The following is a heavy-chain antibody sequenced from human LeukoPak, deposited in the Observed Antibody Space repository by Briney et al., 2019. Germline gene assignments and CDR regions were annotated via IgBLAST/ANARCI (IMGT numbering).Heavy chain of an antibody. CDR3: ARGESVTPRYYFDY. CDR2: IYYSGST. J-gene: IGHJ4*02. V-gene: IGHV4-59*01. D-gene: IGHD4-11*01. Sequence: SETLSLTCTVSGGSISSYYWSWIRQPPGEGLEWIGYIYYSGSTNYNPSLKSRVTISVDTSKNQFSLKLSSVTAADTAVYYCARGESVTPRYYFDYWGQGTLVTVSS. CDR1: GGSISSYY.